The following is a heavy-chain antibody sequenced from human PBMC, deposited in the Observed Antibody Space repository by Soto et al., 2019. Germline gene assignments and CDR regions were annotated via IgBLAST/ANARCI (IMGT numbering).Heavy chain of an antibody. CDR3: AREADRWLPDY. CDR1: GFTFSSYS. V-gene: IGHV3-21*01. J-gene: IGHJ4*02. D-gene: IGHD5-12*01. Sequence: EVQLVESGGGLVKPGGSLRLSCAASGFTFSSYSMNWVRQAPGKGLEWVSSISSSSSYIYYADLVKGRFTISRDNAKNSLYLQMNSLRAEDTAVYYCAREADRWLPDYWGQGTLVTVSS. CDR2: ISSSSSYI.